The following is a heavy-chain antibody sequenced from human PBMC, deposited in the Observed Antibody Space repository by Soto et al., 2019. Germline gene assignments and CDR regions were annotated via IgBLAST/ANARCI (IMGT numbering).Heavy chain of an antibody. V-gene: IGHV1-2*02. J-gene: IGHJ4*02. D-gene: IGHD6-19*01. CDR2: INNGGGT. CDR3: VTSSDWSPLLDY. Sequence: ASVKVSCKASQYTFTNFYLHWVRQAPGQRPEWMGWINNGGGTIYAQKFQGRLSMTRDTSITTAYMELSRLSSDDTAFYYCVTSSDWSPLLDYWGQGTLVTVSS. CDR1: QYTFTNFY.